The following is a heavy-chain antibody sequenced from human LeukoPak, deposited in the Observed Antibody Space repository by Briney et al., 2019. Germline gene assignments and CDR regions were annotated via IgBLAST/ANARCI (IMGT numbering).Heavy chain of an antibody. CDR1: GYSISSGYY. CDR3: ARLGYCSGGSCYNYYYYYMDV. CDR2: IYHSGST. J-gene: IGHJ6*03. V-gene: IGHV4-38-2*02. Sequence: PSETLSLTCTVSGYSISSGYYWGWIRQPPGKGLEWIGSIYHSGSTYYNPSLKSRVTISVDTSKNQFSLKLSSVTAADTAVYYCARLGYCSGGSCYNYYYYYMDVWGKGTTVTISS. D-gene: IGHD2-15*01.